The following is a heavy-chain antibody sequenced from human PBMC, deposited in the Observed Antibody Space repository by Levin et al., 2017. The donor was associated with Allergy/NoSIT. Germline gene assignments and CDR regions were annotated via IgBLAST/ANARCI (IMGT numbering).Heavy chain of an antibody. CDR2: INPNSGGT. Sequence: GESLKISCKASGYTFTGYYMHWVRQAPGQGLEWMGWINPNSGGTNYAQKFQGRVTMTRDTSISTAYMELSRLRSDDTAVYYCARVWGGINRRWFDPWGQGTLVTVSS. CDR3: ARVWGGINRRWFDP. D-gene: IGHD1-14*01. V-gene: IGHV1-2*02. CDR1: GYTFTGYY. J-gene: IGHJ5*02.